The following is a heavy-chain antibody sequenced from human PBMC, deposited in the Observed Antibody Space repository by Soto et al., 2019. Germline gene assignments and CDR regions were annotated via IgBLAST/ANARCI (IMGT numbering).Heavy chain of an antibody. CDR2: ISGSGGST. CDR1: GFTFSSYA. CDR3: AAMVRGPPEAFDI. J-gene: IGHJ3*02. D-gene: IGHD3-10*01. Sequence: GGSLRLSCAASGFTFSSYAMSWVRQAPGKGLEWVSAISGSGGSTYYADSVKGRFTISRDNSKNTLYLQMNSLRAEDTAVYYCAAMVRGPPEAFDIWGQGTMVTVSS. V-gene: IGHV3-23*01.